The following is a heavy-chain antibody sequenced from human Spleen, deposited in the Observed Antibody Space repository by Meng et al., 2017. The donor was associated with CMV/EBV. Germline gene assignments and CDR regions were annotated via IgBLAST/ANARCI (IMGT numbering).Heavy chain of an antibody. CDR2: INSDGSGT. D-gene: IGHD1/OR15-1a*01. V-gene: IGHV3-74*01. CDR3: ARGSNDWYNAFDY. CDR1: GFTFSSHW. J-gene: IGHJ4*02. Sequence: ASGFTFSSHWMHWVRQAPGKGLVWVSRINSDGSGTSHADSVKGRFTISRDNAKNTLYLQMNSLRAEDTAIYYCARGSNDWYNAFDYWGQGTLVTVSS.